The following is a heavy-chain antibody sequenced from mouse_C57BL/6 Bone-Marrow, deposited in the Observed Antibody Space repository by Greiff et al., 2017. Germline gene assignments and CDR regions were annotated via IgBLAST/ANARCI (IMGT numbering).Heavy chain of an antibody. CDR3: ARHDGFYYYAMDY. D-gene: IGHD2-3*01. CDR2: LSSGGSYT. J-gene: IGHJ4*01. Sequence: EVQLVESGGDLVKPGGSLKLSCAASGFTFSSYGMSWVRQTPDKRLEWVATLSSGGSYTFYPDSVKGRFTISRDNAKNTLYLQMSSLKSDDTAMYYCARHDGFYYYAMDYWGKGSSVSVSS. V-gene: IGHV5-6*01. CDR1: GFTFSSYG.